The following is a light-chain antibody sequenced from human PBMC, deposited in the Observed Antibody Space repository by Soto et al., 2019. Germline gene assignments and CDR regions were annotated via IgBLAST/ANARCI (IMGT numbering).Light chain of an antibody. CDR1: QDINRY. V-gene: IGKV1-9*01. Sequence: DIQLTQSPSFLSASVGDRVTITCRASQDINRYLAWYQQKPGKAPKLLIYAASTLQSGVPSRFSGSGSGTEFTLTISSLQPEDFATYYCQHLNNFPPHTFGGGTKVEIE. CDR3: QHLNNFPPHT. CDR2: AAS. J-gene: IGKJ4*01.